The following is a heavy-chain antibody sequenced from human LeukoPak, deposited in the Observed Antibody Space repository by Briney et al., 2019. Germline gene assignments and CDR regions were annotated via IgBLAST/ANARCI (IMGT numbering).Heavy chain of an antibody. Sequence: PGGSLRLSCAASGFTFNNYAMSWVRQAPGKGLEWVSAISASGGTTYYADSVKGRFTISRDNSENTLFLQMNSLRAEDTAVYYCAKEPRKYCSSTSCPNWFDSWGQGTLVTVSS. CDR3: AKEPRKYCSSTSCPNWFDS. D-gene: IGHD2-2*01. V-gene: IGHV3-23*01. CDR2: ISASGGTT. CDR1: GFTFNNYA. J-gene: IGHJ5*01.